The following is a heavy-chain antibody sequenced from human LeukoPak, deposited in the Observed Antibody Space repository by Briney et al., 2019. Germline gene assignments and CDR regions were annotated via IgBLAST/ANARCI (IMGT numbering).Heavy chain of an antibody. CDR1: GDSISNYY. CDR3: AKGRTAAGSFDC. Sequence: SETLSLTCTVSGDSISNYYWSWIRQPPGKGLEWIGYIYHSGFTNYNPSLKSRVTISVDTSKNQFSLRLSSVTAADTAVYYCAKGRTAAGSFDCWGQGTLVTVSS. D-gene: IGHD6-13*01. CDR2: IYHSGFT. V-gene: IGHV4-59*08. J-gene: IGHJ4*02.